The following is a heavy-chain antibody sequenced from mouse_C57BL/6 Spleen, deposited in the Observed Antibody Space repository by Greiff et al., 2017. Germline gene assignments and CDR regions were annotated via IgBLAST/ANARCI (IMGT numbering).Heavy chain of an antibody. D-gene: IGHD2-5*01. CDR1: GYTFTSYW. J-gene: IGHJ1*03. CDR2: IDPSDSYT. Sequence: VQLQQPGAELVMPGASVKLSCKASGYTFTSYWMHWVKQRPGQGLEWIGEIDPSDSYTNYNQKFKGKSTLTVDKSSSTAYMQLSSLTSEDSAVYYCARDYSNYRYFDVWGTGTTVTVSS. V-gene: IGHV1-69*01. CDR3: ARDYSNYRYFDV.